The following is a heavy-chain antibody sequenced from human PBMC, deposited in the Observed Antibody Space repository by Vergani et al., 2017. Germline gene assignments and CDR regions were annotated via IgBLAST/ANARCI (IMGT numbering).Heavy chain of an antibody. CDR2: ITAYNGNT. CDR1: GYTITSYG. Sequence: QVQLVQSGAEVKKPGASVKVSCKASGYTITSYGISWVRQAPGQGREWRGWITAYNGNTNYAQKFQGRVTITADKSTSTAYMELSRLRSEDTAVYYCAREAVPLYNWFDPWGQGTRVTVSS. J-gene: IGHJ5*02. V-gene: IGHV1-18*01. D-gene: IGHD6-19*01. CDR3: AREAVPLYNWFDP.